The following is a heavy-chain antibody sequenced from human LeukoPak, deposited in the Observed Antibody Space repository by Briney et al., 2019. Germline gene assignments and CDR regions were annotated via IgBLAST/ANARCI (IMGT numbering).Heavy chain of an antibody. CDR1: GLTFSSNG. V-gene: IGHV3-30*02. CDR3: AISRGRWEMLDY. J-gene: IGHJ4*02. CDR2: IRYDESNK. Sequence: GGSLRLSCAASGLTFSSNGMHWVRQAPGKGLEWVAFIRYDESNKYYADSVKGRFTISRDNSKNTVYLQMNSLRAEDTAVYYCAISRGRWEMLDYWGQGTLVTVSS. D-gene: IGHD1-26*01.